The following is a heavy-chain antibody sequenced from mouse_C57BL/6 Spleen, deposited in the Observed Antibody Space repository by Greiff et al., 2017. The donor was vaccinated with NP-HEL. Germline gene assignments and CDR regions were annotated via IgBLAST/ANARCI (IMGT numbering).Heavy chain of an antibody. CDR3: ARGITTVVGYFDG. V-gene: IGHV1-7*01. Sequence: VKLMESGAELAKPGASVKLSCKASGYTFTSYWMHWVKQRPGQGLEWIGYINPSSGYTKYNQKFKDKATLTADKSSSTAYMQLSSLTYEDSAVYYCARGITTVVGYFDGWGTGTTVTVSS. CDR1: GYTFTSYW. J-gene: IGHJ1*03. D-gene: IGHD1-1*01. CDR2: INPSSGYT.